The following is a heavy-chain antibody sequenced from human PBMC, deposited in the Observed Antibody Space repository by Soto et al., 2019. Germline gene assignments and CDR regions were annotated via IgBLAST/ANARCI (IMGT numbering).Heavy chain of an antibody. Sequence: SETLSLTCAVYGGSFSGYYWSWIRQPPGKGLEWIGEINHSGSTNYNPSLKSRVTISVDTSKNQFSLKLSSVTAADTAVYYCASEGIVATIKDYWGQGTLVTVSS. V-gene: IGHV4-34*01. CDR1: GGSFSGYY. J-gene: IGHJ4*02. D-gene: IGHD5-12*01. CDR2: INHSGST. CDR3: ASEGIVATIKDY.